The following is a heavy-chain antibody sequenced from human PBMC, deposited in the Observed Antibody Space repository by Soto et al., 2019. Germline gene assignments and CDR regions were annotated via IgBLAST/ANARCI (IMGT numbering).Heavy chain of an antibody. D-gene: IGHD3-9*01. J-gene: IGHJ3*02. V-gene: IGHV1-2*02. Sequence: GASVKVACKASGYIFTGYYIQWVRQAPGQGLEWMGWINTKTGGTKYAQKFQGRVTMTRDTSINTAYMEVSRLRSDDTAVYYCATDKVAFDMWGQGKMVTV. CDR3: ATDKVAFDM. CDR2: INTKTGGT. CDR1: GYIFTGYY.